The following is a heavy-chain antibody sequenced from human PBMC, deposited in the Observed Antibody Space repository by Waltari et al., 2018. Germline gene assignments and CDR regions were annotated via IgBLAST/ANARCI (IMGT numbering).Heavy chain of an antibody. CDR1: GGSISSSSYY. D-gene: IGHD6-13*01. CDR2: IYYSGST. J-gene: IGHJ2*01. V-gene: IGHV4-39*01. Sequence: QLQLQESGPGLVKPSETLSLTCTVHGGSISSSSYYWGWIRQPPGKGLEWIGSIYYSGSTYYNPSLKSRVTISVDTSKNQFSLKLSSVTAADTAVYYCARRVAAAEYWYFDLWGRGTLVTVSS. CDR3: ARRVAAAEYWYFDL.